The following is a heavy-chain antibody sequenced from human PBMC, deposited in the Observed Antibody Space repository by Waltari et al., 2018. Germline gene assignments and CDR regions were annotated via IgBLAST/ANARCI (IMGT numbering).Heavy chain of an antibody. CDR1: GGTFRRYA. J-gene: IGHJ5*02. CDR3: ARDRIAAEGNWFDP. CDR2: IIPILGIA. Sequence: QVQLVQSGAEVKKPGSSVKVSCKASGGTFRRYAISWVRQAPGQGLEWMGGIIPILGIANYAQKFQGRVTITADESTSTAYMELSSLRSEDTAVYYCARDRIAAEGNWFDPWGQGTLVTVSS. D-gene: IGHD6-13*01. V-gene: IGHV1-69*04.